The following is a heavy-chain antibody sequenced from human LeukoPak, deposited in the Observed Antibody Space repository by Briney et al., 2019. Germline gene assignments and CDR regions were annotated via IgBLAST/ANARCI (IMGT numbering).Heavy chain of an antibody. CDR1: GFTFSSYA. V-gene: IGHV3-64*01. J-gene: IGHJ4*02. D-gene: IGHD3-22*01. Sequence: GGSLRLSCAASGFTFSSYAKHWVRQAPGKGLEYVSAISSNGGSTYYANSVKGRFTISRGNSKNTLYLQMGSLRAEDMAVYYCARYDSSGYYDYWGQGTLVTVSS. CDR3: ARYDSSGYYDY. CDR2: ISSNGGST.